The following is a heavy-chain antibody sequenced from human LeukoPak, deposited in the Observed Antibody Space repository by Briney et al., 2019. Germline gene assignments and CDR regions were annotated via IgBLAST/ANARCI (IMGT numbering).Heavy chain of an antibody. CDR2: INTDGSTT. J-gene: IGHJ6*03. V-gene: IGHV3-74*01. D-gene: IGHD6-6*01. CDR3: AKDLIAAPPEGMDV. Sequence: PGGSLRLSCAASGFTFSRYWMHWVRQTPGKGLVWVSRINTDGSTTNYADSVRGRFTISRDNAKSTLYLQMNSLRAEDTAVYYCAKDLIAAPPEGMDVWGKGTTVTVSS. CDR1: GFTFSRYW.